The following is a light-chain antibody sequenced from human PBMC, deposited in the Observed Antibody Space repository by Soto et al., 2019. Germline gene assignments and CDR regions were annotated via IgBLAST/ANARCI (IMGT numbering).Light chain of an antibody. Sequence: QSALTQPPSASGSPGQSVTIACTGTSSDVGGYNYVSWYQQHPGKAPKLMIYEVSKRPSGVPDRFSGSKSGNTASLTVSGLMAEDEADYYCSSYAGSNNWVFGGGTKATVL. CDR1: SSDVGGYNY. CDR2: EVS. J-gene: IGLJ3*02. CDR3: SSYAGSNNWV. V-gene: IGLV2-8*01.